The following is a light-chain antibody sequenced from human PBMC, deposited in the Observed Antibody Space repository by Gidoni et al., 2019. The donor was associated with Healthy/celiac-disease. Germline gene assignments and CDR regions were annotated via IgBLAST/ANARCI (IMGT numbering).Light chain of an antibody. Sequence: QSALTQPASVSGSPGQSITISCTGTSSDVGGYKYVSWYQQNPGKAPKLMIYEVSNRPSGVSNRFSGSKSGNTASLTISGLQAEDEADYYCSSYTSSRTLVFGGGTKLTVL. CDR1: SSDVGGYKY. CDR3: SSYTSSRTLV. V-gene: IGLV2-14*01. J-gene: IGLJ3*02. CDR2: EVS.